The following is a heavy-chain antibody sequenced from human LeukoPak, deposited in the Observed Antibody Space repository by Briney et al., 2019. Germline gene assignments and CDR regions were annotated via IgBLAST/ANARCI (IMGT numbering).Heavy chain of an antibody. Sequence: PGGSLRLSCAASGFTFSRYEMNWVRQAPGKGVEWVSYLTISGTTIYYAHSVKGRFTISTDTAKNSLYLQMNSLRAEDTALYYCASPPVGSYFYFDYWGQGTLVTVSS. CDR2: LTISGTTI. D-gene: IGHD1-26*01. CDR1: GFTFSRYE. V-gene: IGHV3-48*03. J-gene: IGHJ4*02. CDR3: ASPPVGSYFYFDY.